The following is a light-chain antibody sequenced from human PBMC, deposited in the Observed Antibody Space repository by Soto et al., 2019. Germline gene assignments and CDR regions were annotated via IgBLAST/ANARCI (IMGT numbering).Light chain of an antibody. V-gene: IGKV3-20*01. Sequence: EIVLTQSPGTLSLSPGESATLSCRASQSVSSSFLAWFRQKPGQAPRLLIYGASVRAPGIPDKFRGSGSGRDFTLTISRLEPEDFAVYYCQQYSSSPETFGQGTKVEI. CDR2: GAS. J-gene: IGKJ1*01. CDR1: QSVSSSF. CDR3: QQYSSSPET.